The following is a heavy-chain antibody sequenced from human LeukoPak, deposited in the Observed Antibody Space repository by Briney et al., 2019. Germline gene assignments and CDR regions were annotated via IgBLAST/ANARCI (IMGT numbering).Heavy chain of an antibody. CDR3: AKDWHILTGRNCFDP. V-gene: IGHV1-18*01. CDR1: GYTFNNYG. J-gene: IGHJ5*02. D-gene: IGHD3-9*01. Sequence: PGASVKVSCKASGYTFNNYGISWVRQAPGQGLEWMGWVISYNGDTNYAQKFQGRVTMSTDTSTSTAYMELRSLRFDDTAIYYCAKDWHILTGRNCFDPWGQGTLVTVSS. CDR2: VISYNGDT.